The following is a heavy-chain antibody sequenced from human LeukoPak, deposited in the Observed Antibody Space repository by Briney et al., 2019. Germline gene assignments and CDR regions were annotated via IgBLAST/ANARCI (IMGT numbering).Heavy chain of an antibody. CDR3: TTDPVVVIIDDAFDI. Sequence: PGGSLRLSCAASGITFSNAWMSWVRQAPGKGLEWVGRIKSKTDGGTTDYAAPVKGRFTISRDDSKNTLYLQMNSLKTEDTAVYYCTTDPVVVIIDDAFDIWGQGTMVTVSS. J-gene: IGHJ3*02. D-gene: IGHD3-22*01. CDR2: IKSKTDGGTT. CDR1: GITFSNAW. V-gene: IGHV3-15*01.